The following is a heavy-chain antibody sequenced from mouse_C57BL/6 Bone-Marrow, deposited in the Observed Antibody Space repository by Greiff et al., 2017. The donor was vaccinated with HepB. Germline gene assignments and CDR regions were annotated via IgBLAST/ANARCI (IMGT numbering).Heavy chain of an antibody. Sequence: QVQLQQPGAELVMPGASVKLSCKASGYTFTSYWMHWVKQRPGQGLEWIGEIDPSDSYTNYNQKFKGKSTLTVDKSSSTAYMQLSSLTSEDSAVYYGARTKSYYGGKTWFAYWGQGTLVTVSA. V-gene: IGHV1-69*01. D-gene: IGHD1-1*01. J-gene: IGHJ3*01. CDR3: ARTKSYYGGKTWFAY. CDR1: GYTFTSYW. CDR2: IDPSDSYT.